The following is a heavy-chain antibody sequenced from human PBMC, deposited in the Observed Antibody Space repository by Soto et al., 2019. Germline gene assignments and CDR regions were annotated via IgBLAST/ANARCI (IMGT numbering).Heavy chain of an antibody. CDR1: GFIFSSYG. Sequence: GGSLRLSCAASGFIFSSYGMSWVRQAPGKGLEWVSAISGNGGVTFYADSVKGRFTISRDNSKNSLYLQMSSLRAEDTALYYCAKLYDSSGRDLWGQGTLVTVSS. J-gene: IGHJ5*02. CDR2: ISGNGGVT. D-gene: IGHD3-22*01. V-gene: IGHV3-23*01. CDR3: AKLYDSSGRDL.